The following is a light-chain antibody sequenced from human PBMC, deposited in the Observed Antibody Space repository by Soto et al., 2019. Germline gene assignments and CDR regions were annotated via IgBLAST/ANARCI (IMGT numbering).Light chain of an antibody. CDR1: SSDVGGYNY. CDR3: RSYTSSSTLV. CDR2: EVS. V-gene: IGLV2-14*01. Sequence: QSALTQPASVSGSPGQSITISCTGTSSDVGGYNYVSWYQQHPGIAPKLMISEVSNRPSGVSNRFSGSKSGNTASLTISGLQAEDEADYYCRSYTSSSTLVFGGGTKVTVL. J-gene: IGLJ2*01.